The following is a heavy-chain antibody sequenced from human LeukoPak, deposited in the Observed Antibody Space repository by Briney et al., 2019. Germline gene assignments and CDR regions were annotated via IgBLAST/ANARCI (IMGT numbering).Heavy chain of an antibody. CDR2: INHSGST. Sequence: PSETLSLTCAVYGGSFSGYYWSWIPQPPGKGLVWFGEINHSGSTNYNPPLKSRVTISVDTSKNQFSLTLSSVTAADTAVYYCARRGGSGSQYPYYYYYYYMDVWGKGTTVTISS. V-gene: IGHV4-34*01. CDR1: GGSFSGYY. J-gene: IGHJ6*03. D-gene: IGHD3-10*01. CDR3: ARRGGSGSQYPYYYYYYYMDV.